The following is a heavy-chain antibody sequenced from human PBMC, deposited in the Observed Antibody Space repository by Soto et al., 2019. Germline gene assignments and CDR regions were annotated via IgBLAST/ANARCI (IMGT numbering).Heavy chain of an antibody. CDR2: ITYDGSSK. D-gene: IGHD1-26*01. CDR1: GFPFRTFD. J-gene: IGHJ6*02. Sequence: GGSLRLSCAASGFPFRTFDMHWVRQAPGKGLEWVAIITYDGSSKYYPDSVKGRFTISRDKSKNTLYLQMNSLRVEGTAVYYCANGGIANETYYYYYGMDVWGQGTKVTVSS. V-gene: IGHV3-30*18. CDR3: ANGGIANETYYYYYGMDV.